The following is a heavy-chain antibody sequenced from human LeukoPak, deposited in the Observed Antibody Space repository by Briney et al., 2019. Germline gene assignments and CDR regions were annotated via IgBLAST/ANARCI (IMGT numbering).Heavy chain of an antibody. J-gene: IGHJ6*03. Sequence: SGPTLVNPTQTLTLTCTFSGFSLTTSGVGEGWIRQPPGKALEWLALIYWDDDKRYSPSLKSRLTITKDTSKNQVVLTMTNMDPVDTATYYCAHRRFGSKTIPFYYMDVWGKGTTVTVSS. V-gene: IGHV2-5*02. CDR2: IYWDDDK. D-gene: IGHD2-2*02. CDR1: GFSLTTSGVG. CDR3: AHRRFGSKTIPFYYMDV.